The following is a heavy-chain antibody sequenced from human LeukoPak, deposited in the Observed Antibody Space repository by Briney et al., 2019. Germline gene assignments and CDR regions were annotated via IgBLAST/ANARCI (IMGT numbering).Heavy chain of an antibody. J-gene: IGHJ4*02. CDR3: ARGGDVYNPPLFDY. Sequence: GASVKVSCKASGGSFSSYAISWVRQAPGQGLEWMGRIIPILGIANYAQKFQGRVTITADKSTSTAYLELSSLRSEDTAVYYCARGGDVYNPPLFDYWGQGTLVTVSS. CDR2: IIPILGIA. D-gene: IGHD5-24*01. V-gene: IGHV1-69*04. CDR1: GGSFSSYA.